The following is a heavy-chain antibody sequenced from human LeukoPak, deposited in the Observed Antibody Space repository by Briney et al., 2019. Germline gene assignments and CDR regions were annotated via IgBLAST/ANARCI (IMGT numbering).Heavy chain of an antibody. D-gene: IGHD3-16*01. CDR1: GYTFTGYY. J-gene: IGHJ4*02. CDR2: INPNSGVT. CDR3: ARGRGSYSFDY. V-gene: IGHV1-2*02. Sequence: ASVKVSCKASGYTFTGYYMYWVGQAPGQGLEWMGWINPNSGVTNYAQKFQGRVTMTRDTSISTAYMEVSSLRSDDTAVYFCARGRGSYSFDYWGQGTLVTVSS.